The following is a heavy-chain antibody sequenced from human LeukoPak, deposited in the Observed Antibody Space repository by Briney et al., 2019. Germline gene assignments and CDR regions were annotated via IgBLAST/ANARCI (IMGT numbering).Heavy chain of an antibody. D-gene: IGHD6-6*01. CDR2: FDPEDGET. CDR1: GYTLTELS. Sequence: ASVKVSCKVSGYTLTELSMHWVRQAPGKGLEWMGGFDPEDGETIYAQKFQGRVTMTEDTSTDTAYMELSSLRSDDTAAYYCARQLYSTSSPRVFAYWGQVTLVTVSS. J-gene: IGHJ4*01. V-gene: IGHV1-24*01. CDR3: ARQLYSTSSPRVFAY.